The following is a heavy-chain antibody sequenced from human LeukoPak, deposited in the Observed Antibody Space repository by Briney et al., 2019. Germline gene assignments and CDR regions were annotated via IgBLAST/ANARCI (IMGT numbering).Heavy chain of an antibody. V-gene: IGHV3-49*04. J-gene: IGHJ4*02. D-gene: IGHD1-26*01. CDR2: IRSKTYGRTA. CDR3: TRGLTVVGAKYYFDY. CDR1: GFTVSRNY. Sequence: GGSLRLSCAVSGFTVSRNYMSWVRQAPGKGLEWVGLIRSKTYGRTAEYAASVKGRFTISRDDSKGFAYLQMNSLQTEDTAVYYCTRGLTVVGAKYYFDYWGQGTLVTVSS.